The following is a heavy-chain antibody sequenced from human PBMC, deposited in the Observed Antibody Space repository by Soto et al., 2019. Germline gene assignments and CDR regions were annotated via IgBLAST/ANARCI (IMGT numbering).Heavy chain of an antibody. CDR2: ISYDGSNK. CDR3: ARGRMVRGVTFYYYYYMDV. CDR1: GFTFSSYG. D-gene: IGHD3-10*01. J-gene: IGHJ6*03. Sequence: GGSLRLSCAASGFTFSSYGMHWVRQAPGKGLEWVAVISYDGSNKYYADSVKGRFTISRDNSKNTLYLQMNSLRAEDTAVYYCARGRMVRGVTFYYYYYMDVWGKGTTVTVSS. V-gene: IGHV3-30*03.